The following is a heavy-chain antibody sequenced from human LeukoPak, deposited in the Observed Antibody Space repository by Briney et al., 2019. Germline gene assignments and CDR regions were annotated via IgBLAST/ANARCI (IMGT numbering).Heavy chain of an antibody. CDR1: GGSFSGYY. Sequence: SETLSLTCAVYGGSFSGYYWSWIRQPPGKGLEWIGEINHSGSTNYNPSLKSRVTISVDTSKNQFSLKLSSVTAADTAVYYCARRGSAGDYSAFDIWGQGTMVTVSS. CDR3: ARRGSAGDYSAFDI. D-gene: IGHD4-17*01. CDR2: INHSGST. V-gene: IGHV4-34*01. J-gene: IGHJ3*02.